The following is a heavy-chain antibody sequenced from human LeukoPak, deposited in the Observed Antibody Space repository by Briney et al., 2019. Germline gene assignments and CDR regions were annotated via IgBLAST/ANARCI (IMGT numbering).Heavy chain of an antibody. CDR1: GGSISSYY. Sequence: SETLSLTCTVSGGSISSYYWSWIRQPPGKGLEWIGYIYYSGSTNYNPSLKGRVTISVDTSENQFSLKLSSVTAADTAVYYCARADSSGYLFDYWGQGTLVTVSS. J-gene: IGHJ4*02. CDR2: IYYSGST. D-gene: IGHD3-22*01. V-gene: IGHV4-59*01. CDR3: ARADSSGYLFDY.